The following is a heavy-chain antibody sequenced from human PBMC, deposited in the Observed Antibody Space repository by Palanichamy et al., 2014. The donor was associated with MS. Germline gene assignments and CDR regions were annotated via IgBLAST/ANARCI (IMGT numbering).Heavy chain of an antibody. J-gene: IGHJ6*03. D-gene: IGHD1-26*01. V-gene: IGHV3-30*03. CDR2: ISSDENRK. CDR1: GSRFSSHG. Sequence: QAHLVESGGGVVQPGRSLRLSCGVSGSRFSSHGMHWVRQTPGKGLEWVACISSDENRKYYGDSVKGRFTISRDTSKNILFLDMSSLRVEDTATYFCVEWSGTYPGYYMDVWGKGTTVTVSS. CDR3: VEWSGTYPGYYMDV.